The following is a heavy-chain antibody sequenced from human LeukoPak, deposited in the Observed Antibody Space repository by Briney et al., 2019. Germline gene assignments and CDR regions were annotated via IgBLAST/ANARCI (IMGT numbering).Heavy chain of an antibody. V-gene: IGHV1-2*02. Sequence: GASVKVSCKASGYTFTTYDVTWVRQAPGQGLEWMGWINANSGGTEFAQKFRGRLTMTRDASISTAYMELNSLTSDDTGVYYCARDPDVPVEDIDVWGQGTTVTVSS. CDR1: GYTFTTYD. CDR2: INANSGGT. D-gene: IGHD3-10*02. J-gene: IGHJ6*02. CDR3: ARDPDVPVEDIDV.